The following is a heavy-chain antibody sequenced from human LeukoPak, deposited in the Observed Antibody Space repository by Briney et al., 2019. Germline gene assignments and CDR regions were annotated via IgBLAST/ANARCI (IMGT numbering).Heavy chain of an antibody. J-gene: IGHJ3*02. CDR3: ARDRMYSSSWYRDAFDI. D-gene: IGHD6-13*01. CDR1: GFTFSSYS. CDR2: ISSSSSYI. V-gene: IGHV3-21*01. Sequence: GGSLRFSCAASGFTFSSYSMNWVRQAPGKGLEWVSSISSSSSYIYYADSVKGRFTISRDNAKNSLYLQMSSLRAEDTAVYYCARDRMYSSSWYRDAFDIWGQGTMVTVSS.